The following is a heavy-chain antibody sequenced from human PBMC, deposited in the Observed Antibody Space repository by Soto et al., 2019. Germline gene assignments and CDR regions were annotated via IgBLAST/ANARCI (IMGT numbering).Heavy chain of an antibody. D-gene: IGHD2-8*01. CDR1: GFTFGSYA. CDR3: PKNNARTGGDYFVF. J-gene: IGHJ4*02. V-gene: IGHV3-23*01. CDR2: ISGAGYNT. Sequence: EVQLLESGGGLVQPGGSLRRSCAASGFTFGSYAISWIRKAPGKGLEWVSAISGAGYNTSYADSVKGRFTVSRANSQSTRFLQLTTRRSEHTTVYYWPKNNARTGGDYFVFWAQGILVTVSS.